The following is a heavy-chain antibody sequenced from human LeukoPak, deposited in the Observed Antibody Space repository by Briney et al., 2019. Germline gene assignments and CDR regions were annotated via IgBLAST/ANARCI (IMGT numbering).Heavy chain of an antibody. J-gene: IGHJ4*02. V-gene: IGHV3-21*01. D-gene: IGHD1-26*01. CDR1: GFTFSSYS. CDR3: ARDHAHRWVPSGSYIGY. Sequence: GGSLGLSCAASGFTFSSYSMNWVRQAPGKGLEWVSSISSSSSYIYYADSVKGRFTISRDNAKNSLYLQMNSLRDEDTAVYYCARDHAHRWVPSGSYIGYWGQGTLVTVSS. CDR2: ISSSSSYI.